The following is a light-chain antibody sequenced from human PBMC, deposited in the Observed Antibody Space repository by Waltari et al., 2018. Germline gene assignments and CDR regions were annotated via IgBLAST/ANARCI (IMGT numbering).Light chain of an antibody. CDR2: YVN. V-gene: IGLV2-14*03. J-gene: IGLJ2*01. Sequence: QSALTQPASVSGSPGQSITISCTGSSSDVGRHDSVSWYQDHPGQAPKVIIFYVNNRPSGVSDRFSASKSGNTASLTISGLQAEDEATYYCSSQSIDDVLIFGGGTKLTVL. CDR3: SSQSIDDVLI. CDR1: SSDVGRHDS.